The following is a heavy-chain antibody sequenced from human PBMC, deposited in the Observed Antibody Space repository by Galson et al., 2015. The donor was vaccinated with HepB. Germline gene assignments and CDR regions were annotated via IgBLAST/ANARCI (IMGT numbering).Heavy chain of an antibody. D-gene: IGHD1-14*01. J-gene: IGHJ4*02. V-gene: IGHV3-53*01. Sequence: SLRLSCAASGFTFSGSGIHWVRQAPGKGLEWLSMIYVGGSTYYADSVRGRFTISRDNSKNTVYLQMKSLRAEDTAVYYCATTANRVHDYWGQGTLVAVSS. CDR3: ATTANRVHDY. CDR2: IYVGGST. CDR1: GFTFSGSG.